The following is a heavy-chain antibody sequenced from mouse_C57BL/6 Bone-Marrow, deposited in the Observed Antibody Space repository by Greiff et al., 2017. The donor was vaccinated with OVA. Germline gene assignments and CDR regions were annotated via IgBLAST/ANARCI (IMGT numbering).Heavy chain of an antibody. V-gene: IGHV1-82*01. CDR2: IYPGDGDT. J-gene: IGHJ3*01. CDR1: GYAFSSSW. D-gene: IGHD4-1*01. Sequence: QVQLKQSGPELVKPGASVKISCKASGYAFSSSWMNWVKQRPGKGLEWIGRIYPGDGDTNYNGKFKGKATLTADKSSSTAYMQLSSLTSEDSAVYFCARSGNCAWFAYWGQGTLVTVSA. CDR3: ARSGNCAWFAY.